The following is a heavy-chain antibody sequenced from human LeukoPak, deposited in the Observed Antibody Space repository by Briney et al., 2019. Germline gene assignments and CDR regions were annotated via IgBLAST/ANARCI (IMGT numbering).Heavy chain of an antibody. CDR3: AKHYGSGTYYNYFDY. D-gene: IGHD3-10*01. V-gene: IGHV3-23*01. Sequence: PGGSLRLSCVASGDTFSDYGMSWLRRAPGKGLEWVSAITSSGGGTFYADSVKGRLTISRDNSENTLYLQMNSLRAEDTAVYYCAKHYGSGTYYNYFDYWGQGTLVTVSS. CDR1: GDTFSDYG. J-gene: IGHJ4*02. CDR2: ITSSGGGT.